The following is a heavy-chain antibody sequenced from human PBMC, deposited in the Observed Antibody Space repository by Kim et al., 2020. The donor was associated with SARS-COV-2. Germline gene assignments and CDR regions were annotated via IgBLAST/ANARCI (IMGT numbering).Heavy chain of an antibody. J-gene: IGHJ4*02. V-gene: IGHV3-30*01. CDR3: ARGESWDY. CDR2: GSNK. Sequence: GSNKYYADSVKGRFTISRDNSKNTLYLQMNSLRAEDTAVYYCARGESWDYWGQGTLVTVSS.